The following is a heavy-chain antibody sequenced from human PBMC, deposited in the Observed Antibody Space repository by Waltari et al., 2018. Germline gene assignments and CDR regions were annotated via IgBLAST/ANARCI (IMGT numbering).Heavy chain of an antibody. CDR3: ARIVGSSGWFDY. CDR2: INAGNGNT. J-gene: IGHJ4*02. Sequence: QVQLVQSGAEVKKPGASVKVSCKASGYTFTSYAMHWVRQAPGQRLEWMGWINAGNGNTKYSQKFQGRVTITRDTSASTAYMELSSLRSKDTAVHYCARIVGSSGWFDYWGQGTLVTVSS. V-gene: IGHV1-3*01. CDR1: GYTFTSYA. D-gene: IGHD6-19*01.